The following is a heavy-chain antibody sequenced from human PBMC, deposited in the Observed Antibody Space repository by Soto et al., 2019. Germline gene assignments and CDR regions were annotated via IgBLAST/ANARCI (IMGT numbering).Heavy chain of an antibody. J-gene: IGHJ6*03. CDR2: IYYSGST. V-gene: IGHV4-59*01. CDR3: ARAGDCSSTSCYNYYYYMDV. Sequence: PSETLSLTCTVSGGSISSYYWSWIRQPPGKGLEWIGYIYYSGSTNYNPSLKSRVTISVDTSKNQFSLKLSSVTAADTAVYYCARAGDCSSTSCYNYYYYMDVRGKGTTVTVSS. CDR1: GGSISSYY. D-gene: IGHD2-2*01.